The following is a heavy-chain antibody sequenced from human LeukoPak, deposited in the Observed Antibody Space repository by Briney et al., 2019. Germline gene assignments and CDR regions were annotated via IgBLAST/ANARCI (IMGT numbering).Heavy chain of an antibody. Sequence: GESLKISCRGSGYSFTSYWISWVRQMPGKGLEWMGIIYPGDSDTRYSPSFQGQVTISADKSISTAYLQWSSLKASDTAMYYCARTRMVRGVIIEFDYWGQGTLVTVSS. CDR3: ARTRMVRGVIIEFDY. CDR1: GYSFTSYW. V-gene: IGHV5-51*01. J-gene: IGHJ4*02. D-gene: IGHD3-10*01. CDR2: IYPGDSDT.